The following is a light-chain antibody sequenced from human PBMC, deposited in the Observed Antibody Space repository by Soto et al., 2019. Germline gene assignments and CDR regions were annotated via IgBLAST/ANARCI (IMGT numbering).Light chain of an antibody. Sequence: EIVLTQSPGTLSLSPGERATLSCRASQSVSSSYLAWYQQKPGQAPRLRIYGASSRATGTPDRFSGRGSGTDFTLSISRLEPEDCAVYYCQQYGSSPRTFGQGTKVDIK. CDR2: GAS. V-gene: IGKV3-20*01. CDR1: QSVSSSY. J-gene: IGKJ1*01. CDR3: QQYGSSPRT.